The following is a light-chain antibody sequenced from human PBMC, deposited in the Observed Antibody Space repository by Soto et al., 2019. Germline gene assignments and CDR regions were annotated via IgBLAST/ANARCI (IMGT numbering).Light chain of an antibody. CDR1: QSINNF. CDR3: QQSYNAPRT. V-gene: IGKV1-39*01. J-gene: IGKJ1*01. Sequence: DIQLTQSPPSLSASVGDRITITCRASQSINNFLNWYRQKPGKAPNLLIYGASKLQTGVPSRFSGSGSETDFTLTISSLHPEDFATYYCQQSYNAPRTFGQGTKVDIK. CDR2: GAS.